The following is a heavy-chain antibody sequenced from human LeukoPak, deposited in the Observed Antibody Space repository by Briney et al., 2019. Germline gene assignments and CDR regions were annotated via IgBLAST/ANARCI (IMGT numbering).Heavy chain of an antibody. CDR1: GFTFSSYD. D-gene: IGHD4-17*01. J-gene: IGHJ2*01. Sequence: GGSLRLSCAASGFTFSSYDMHWVRQAPGKGLEWVAVISYDGSDKYYADSVKGRFTISRDNSKNTLYLQMNSLRAEDTAVYYCSALQYGDYWYFDLWGRGTLVTVSS. CDR2: ISYDGSDK. CDR3: SALQYGDYWYFDL. V-gene: IGHV3-30*03.